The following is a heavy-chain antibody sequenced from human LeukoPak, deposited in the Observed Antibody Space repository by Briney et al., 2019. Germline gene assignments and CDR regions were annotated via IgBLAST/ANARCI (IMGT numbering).Heavy chain of an antibody. J-gene: IGHJ2*01. Sequence: GGSLRLSCAASGFTVGSNYMTWVRQAPGKGLEWVAVISYDGSNKYYADSVKGRFTISRDNSKNTLYLQMNSLRAEDTAVYYCARGDYSSSWHWYFDLWGRGTLVTVSS. CDR3: ARGDYSSSWHWYFDL. D-gene: IGHD6-13*01. CDR1: GFTVGSNY. V-gene: IGHV3-30-3*01. CDR2: ISYDGSNK.